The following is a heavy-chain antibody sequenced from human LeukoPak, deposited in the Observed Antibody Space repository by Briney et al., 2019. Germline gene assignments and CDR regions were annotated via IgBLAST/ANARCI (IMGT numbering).Heavy chain of an antibody. D-gene: IGHD6-19*01. Sequence: GGSLRLSCAASGFTFSSYGMHWVRQAPGKGLEWVAFIRYDGSNQYYADSVKGRFTISRDNSKNSLYLQMNSLRAEDTAVYYCARDQVSVAGTGTDYWGQGTLVTVSS. V-gene: IGHV3-30*02. CDR3: ARDQVSVAGTGTDY. CDR2: IRYDGSNQ. J-gene: IGHJ4*02. CDR1: GFTFSSYG.